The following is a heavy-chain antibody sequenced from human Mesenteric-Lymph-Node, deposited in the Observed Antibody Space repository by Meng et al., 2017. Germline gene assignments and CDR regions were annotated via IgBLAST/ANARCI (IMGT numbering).Heavy chain of an antibody. CDR1: GGSISSISYF. CDR3: ARVGQWLPIDY. V-gene: IGHV4-39*06. J-gene: IGHJ4*02. Sequence: RLQLRESVHGLVKPSETLSLTCTVPGGSISSISYFWGWIRQPPGKGLEWLATIYYSGSTYSNPSLKSRLTISVDTSKNQFSLNLSSVTAADTAVYYCARVGQWLPIDYWGQGTLVTVSS. D-gene: IGHD6-19*01. CDR2: IYYSGST.